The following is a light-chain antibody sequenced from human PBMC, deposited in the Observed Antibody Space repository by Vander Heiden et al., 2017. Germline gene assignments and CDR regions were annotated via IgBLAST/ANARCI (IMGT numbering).Light chain of an antibody. CDR2: DVS. CDR1: SSDVGSYNL. Sequence: QSALTQPASVSGSPGQSNTIPCTGTSSDVGSYNLVSWYQQHQGKAPKLMIVDVSKRPSGVSNRFACSKSGKTASRTISGRQAEDEAEDDCCSYAGSSTIEVFGTGTKVTVL. J-gene: IGLJ1*01. CDR3: CSYAGSSTIEV. V-gene: IGLV2-23*02.